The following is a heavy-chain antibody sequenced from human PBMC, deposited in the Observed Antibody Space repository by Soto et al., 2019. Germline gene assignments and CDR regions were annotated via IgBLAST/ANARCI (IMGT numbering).Heavy chain of an antibody. CDR2: ISSSSSYI. V-gene: IGHV3-21*01. J-gene: IGHJ5*02. Sequence: EVQLVESGGGLVKPGGSLRLSCAASGFTFSSYSMNWVRQAPGKGLGWVSSISSSSSYIYYADSVKGRFTISRDNAKNSLYLQMNSLRAEDTAVYYCASAEDIVVVPAATGSWFDPWGQGTLVTVSS. CDR3: ASAEDIVVVPAATGSWFDP. CDR1: GFTFSSYS. D-gene: IGHD2-2*01.